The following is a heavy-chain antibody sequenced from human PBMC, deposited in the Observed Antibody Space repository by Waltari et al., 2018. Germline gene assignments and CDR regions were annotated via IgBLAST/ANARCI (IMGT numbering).Heavy chain of an antibody. CDR2: ISGMVGST. V-gene: IGHV3-23*04. CDR3: AKETPPYSLSSSWYVGNWFDP. J-gene: IGHJ5*02. D-gene: IGHD6-13*01. Sequence: EVQLVESGGGLVQPGGSLRLSCAASGFTFSSYAMSWVRQAPGKGLEWVSAISGMVGSTYYSDSVKGRFTISRAMSKNTLYLQMHSLRAEDTAVYYCAKETPPYSLSSSWYVGNWFDPWGQGTLVTVSS. CDR1: GFTFSSYA.